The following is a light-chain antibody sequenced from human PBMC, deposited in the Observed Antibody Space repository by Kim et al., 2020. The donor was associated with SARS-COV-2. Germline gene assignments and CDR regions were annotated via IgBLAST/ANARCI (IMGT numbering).Light chain of an antibody. CDR3: QAYDSSLSGLYV. Sequence: VTISCTGSRSNIGAGYDVHWYRQLPGTAPKLLIYGNNNRPSGVPDRVSGSKSGTSASLAITGLQAEDEADYYCQAYDSSLSGLYVFGTGTKVTVL. CDR1: RSNIGAGYD. V-gene: IGLV1-40*01. J-gene: IGLJ1*01. CDR2: GNN.